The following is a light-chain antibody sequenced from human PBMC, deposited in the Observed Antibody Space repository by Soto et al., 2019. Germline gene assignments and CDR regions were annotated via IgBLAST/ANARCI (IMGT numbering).Light chain of an antibody. Sequence: QSVLTKPPSVSGAPGQRVTISCTGSSSNIGAGYDVHWYQQLPGTAPKLLIYGNSNRPSGVPDRFSGSKSGTSASLAITGLQAEDEADYYCQSYDSSLSGCVFGGGTKLTVL. CDR2: GNS. V-gene: IGLV1-40*01. CDR1: SSNIGAGYD. J-gene: IGLJ3*02. CDR3: QSYDSSLSGCV.